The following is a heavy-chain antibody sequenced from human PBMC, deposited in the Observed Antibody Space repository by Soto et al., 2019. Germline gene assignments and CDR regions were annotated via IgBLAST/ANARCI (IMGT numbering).Heavy chain of an antibody. CDR1: GGTFSSYA. Sequence: SVKVSCKASGGTFSSYAISWVRQAPGQGLEWMGGIIPIFGTANYAQKFQGRVTITADEFTSTAYMELSSLRSEDTAVYYCARDRQQLVLNPGSFDPWGQGTLVTVSS. CDR3: ARDRQQLVLNPGSFDP. J-gene: IGHJ5*02. V-gene: IGHV1-69*13. D-gene: IGHD6-13*01. CDR2: IIPIFGTA.